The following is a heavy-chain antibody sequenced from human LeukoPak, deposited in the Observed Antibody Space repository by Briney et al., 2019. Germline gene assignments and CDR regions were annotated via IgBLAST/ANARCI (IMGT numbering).Heavy chain of an antibody. CDR1: GFIFSSYE. V-gene: IGHV3-48*03. J-gene: IGHJ4*02. Sequence: PGGSLRLSCAASGFIFSSYEMNWVRQAPGKGLEFISYISSSGDTVNYADSVKGRFTISRDNAKDSLYLQMNSLRGDDTAVYYCASHYGDSVWRHFWGQGTLVTVSS. CDR2: ISSSGDTV. CDR3: ASHYGDSVWRHF. D-gene: IGHD4-17*01.